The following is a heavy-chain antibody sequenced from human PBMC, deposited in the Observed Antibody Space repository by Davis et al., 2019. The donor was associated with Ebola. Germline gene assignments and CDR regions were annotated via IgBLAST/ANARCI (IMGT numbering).Heavy chain of an antibody. CDR3: ASSPPSIAAAGTRDYYYYYGMDV. CDR1: GYTFTSYY. J-gene: IGHJ6*02. V-gene: IGHV1-46*01. Sequence: ASVKVSCKASGYTFTSYYMHWVRQAPGQGLEWMGIINPSGSSTSYAQKFQGRVTMTRDTSTSTVYMELSSLRSEYTAVYYCASSPPSIAAAGTRDYYYYYGMDVWGQGTTVTVSS. CDR2: INPSGSST. D-gene: IGHD6-13*01.